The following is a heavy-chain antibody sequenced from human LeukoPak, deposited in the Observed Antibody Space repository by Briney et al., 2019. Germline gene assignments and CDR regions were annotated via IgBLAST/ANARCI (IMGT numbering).Heavy chain of an antibody. CDR2: IYYSGST. CDR1: GGSISSSSYY. D-gene: IGHD6-13*01. Sequence: SETLSLTCTVSGGSISSSSYYWGWIRQPPGKGLEWIGSIYYSGSTYYNPSLKSRVTISVDTSKNQFSLKLSSVTAADTAVYYCARHFPTSSWVVRYWGQGTLVTVSS. J-gene: IGHJ4*02. CDR3: ARHFPTSSWVVRY. V-gene: IGHV4-39*01.